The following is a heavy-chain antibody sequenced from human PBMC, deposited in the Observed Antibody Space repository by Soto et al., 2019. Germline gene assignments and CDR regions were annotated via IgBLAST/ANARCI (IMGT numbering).Heavy chain of an antibody. J-gene: IGHJ3*02. Sequence: ASVKVSCKASGYTFTSYAMHWVRQAPGQRLEWMGWINAGNGNTKYSQKFQGRVTITRDTSASTAYMELSSLRSEDTAVYYCARVRNLKYDFWSGYYPRDAFDIWGQGTMVTVSS. CDR2: INAGNGNT. V-gene: IGHV1-3*01. CDR3: ARVRNLKYDFWSGYYPRDAFDI. D-gene: IGHD3-3*01. CDR1: GYTFTSYA.